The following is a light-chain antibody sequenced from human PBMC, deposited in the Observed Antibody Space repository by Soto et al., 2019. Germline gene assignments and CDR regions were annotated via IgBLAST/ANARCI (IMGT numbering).Light chain of an antibody. CDR3: QQYGSSPLA. J-gene: IGKJ1*01. V-gene: IGKV3-20*01. CDR1: QSVSSSY. Sequence: EIVLTQSPGTLSLSPGERATLSCRASQSVSSSYLAWYQQKPGQAPRLLIYGASSRATGIPDRFSGSGSGTDFTLAISRLELEDCAVYYCQQYGSSPLAFGQGTKVEIK. CDR2: GAS.